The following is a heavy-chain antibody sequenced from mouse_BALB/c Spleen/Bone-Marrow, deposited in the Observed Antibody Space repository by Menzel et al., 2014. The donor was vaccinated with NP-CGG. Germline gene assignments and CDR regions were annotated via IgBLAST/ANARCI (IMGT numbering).Heavy chain of an antibody. Sequence: EVKLVESGGGLVKPGGSLKLSCAASGFTFSDYAVSWVRQSPEKRLEWVATITSGGGSTYCPDSVKGRFTISRDNAKNTLYLQMSSLRSEDTAMYYCARQENWALDYWGQGTTLTVSS. J-gene: IGHJ2*01. D-gene: IGHD4-1*01. CDR2: ITSGGGST. V-gene: IGHV5-9-3*01. CDR3: ARQENWALDY. CDR1: GFTFSDYA.